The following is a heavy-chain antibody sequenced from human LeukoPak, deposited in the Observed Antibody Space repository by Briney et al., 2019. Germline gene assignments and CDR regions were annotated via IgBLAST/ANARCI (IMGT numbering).Heavy chain of an antibody. CDR1: GFTFSSYA. CDR3: AKPFSAGRWNYFDY. CDR2: ISGSGGST. D-gene: IGHD1-26*01. J-gene: IGHJ4*02. Sequence: PGGSLRLPCAASGFTFSSYAMSWVRQAPGKGLEWVSAISGSGGSTYYADSVKGRFTISRDNSKNTLYLQMNSLRAEDTAVYYCAKPFSAGRWNYFDYWGQGTPVTVSS. V-gene: IGHV3-23*01.